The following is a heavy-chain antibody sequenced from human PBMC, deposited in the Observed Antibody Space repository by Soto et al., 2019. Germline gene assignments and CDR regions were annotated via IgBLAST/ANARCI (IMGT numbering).Heavy chain of an antibody. CDR1: GGSFSGYY. D-gene: IGHD2-8*01. CDR2: INHSGST. J-gene: IGHJ4*02. V-gene: IGHV4-34*01. CDR3: ARGLRTNGSFFRV. Sequence: SETLSLTCAVYGGSFSGYYWNWIRQPPGKGLEWIGEINHSGSTNYNPSLKSRVTLSVDTSKNQFSLKLSSVTAADTAVYYCARGLRTNGSFFRVWGQGTLVT.